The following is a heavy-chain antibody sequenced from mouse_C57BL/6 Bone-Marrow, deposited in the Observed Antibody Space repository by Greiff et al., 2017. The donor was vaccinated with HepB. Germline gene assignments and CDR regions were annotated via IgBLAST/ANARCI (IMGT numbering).Heavy chain of an antibody. CDR1: GYTFTDYE. CDR2: IDPETGGT. Sequence: VQLQQSGAELVRPGASVTLSCKASGYTFTDYEMHWVKQTPVHGLEWIGAIDPETGGTAYNQKFKGKATLTADKSSSTAYMELRSLTSEDSAVYFCARGGDYFDYWGQGTTLTVSS. J-gene: IGHJ2*01. CDR3: ARGGDYFDY. V-gene: IGHV1-15*01.